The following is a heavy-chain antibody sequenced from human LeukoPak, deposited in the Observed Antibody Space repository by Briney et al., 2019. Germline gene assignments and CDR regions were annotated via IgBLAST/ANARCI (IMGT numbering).Heavy chain of an antibody. V-gene: IGHV4-34*01. CDR3: ARTVLWFPYGGVDP. Sequence: KPSETLSLTCAVYGGSFSGYYWSWIRQPPGKGLEWIGEINHSGSTNYNPSLKSRVTISVDTSKNQFSLKLSSVTAADTAVCYCARTVLWFPYGGVDPWGQGTLVTVSS. CDR2: INHSGST. CDR1: GGSFSGYY. J-gene: IGHJ5*02. D-gene: IGHD3-10*01.